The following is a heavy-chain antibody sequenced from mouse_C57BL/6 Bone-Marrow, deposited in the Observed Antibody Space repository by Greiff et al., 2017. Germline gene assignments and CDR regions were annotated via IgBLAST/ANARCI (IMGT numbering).Heavy chain of an antibody. V-gene: IGHV5-15*01. Sequence: EVQRVESGGGLVQPGGSLKLSCAASGFTFSDYGMAWVRQAPRKGPEWVAFISNLAYSIYYADTVTGRFTISRENAKNTLYLEMSSLRSEDTAMYYCARRGNYVSYWYFDVWGTGTTVTVSS. CDR1: GFTFSDYG. J-gene: IGHJ1*03. D-gene: IGHD2-1*01. CDR2: ISNLAYSI. CDR3: ARRGNYVSYWYFDV.